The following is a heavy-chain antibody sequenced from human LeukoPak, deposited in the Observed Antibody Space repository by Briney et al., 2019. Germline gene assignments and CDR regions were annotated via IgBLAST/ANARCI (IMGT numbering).Heavy chain of an antibody. Sequence: GSLSLSCAASGFHFRSYSMNWVRQAPGKGLEWVSYISSSSSTIYYADSVKGRFTISRDNSKNTLYLQMNSLRAEDTAVYYCARDRLYPRPPFGDYYYGMDVWGQGTTVTVSS. CDR2: ISSSSSTI. J-gene: IGHJ6*02. D-gene: IGHD3-16*01. CDR1: GFHFRSYS. CDR3: ARDRLYPRPPFGDYYYGMDV. V-gene: IGHV3-48*01.